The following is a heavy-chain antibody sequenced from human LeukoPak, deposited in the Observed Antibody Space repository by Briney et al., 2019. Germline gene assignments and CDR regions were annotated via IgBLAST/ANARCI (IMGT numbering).Heavy chain of an antibody. V-gene: IGHV4-59*11. CDR2: VFNGGST. Sequence: SETLSLTCTVSGASITGHFWSWIRQPPGKGLEWIGYVFNGGSTNYNPSLKSRVTMSLDPSRDQFSLRLSSVTTADRSIYYCATRPAASTWYGVFDFWSQGTPVTVSS. CDR1: GASITGHF. CDR3: ATRPAASTWYGVFDF. J-gene: IGHJ4*02. D-gene: IGHD6-13*01.